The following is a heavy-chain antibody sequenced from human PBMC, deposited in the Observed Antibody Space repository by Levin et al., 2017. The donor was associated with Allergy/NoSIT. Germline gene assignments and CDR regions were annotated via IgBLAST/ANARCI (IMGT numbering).Heavy chain of an antibody. J-gene: IGHJ4*02. CDR3: ARLRIAVSATGGFDY. CDR1: GFTFNSHW. Sequence: GGSLRLSCAASGFTFNSHWMSWVRQAPGKGLEWVTNINEDGSVKTYVDSVRGRFTISRDNAKDSLHLQMNSLRAEDTAVYFCARLRIAVSATGGFDYWGQGNLVTVSS. D-gene: IGHD6-19*01. V-gene: IGHV3-7*03. CDR2: INEDGSVK.